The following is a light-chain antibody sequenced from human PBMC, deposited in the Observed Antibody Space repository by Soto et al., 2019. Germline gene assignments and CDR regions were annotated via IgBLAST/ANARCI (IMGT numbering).Light chain of an antibody. J-gene: IGLJ1*01. Sequence: QSVLTQPASVSGSPGQSITISCTGTSSDVGGYNYVSWYQHHPGKAPKLMIHDVSNRPSGVSIRFSGSKSDNTASLTISGLQPEDEADYHCSSYTTSNTRQIVFGTGTKVTVL. CDR2: DVS. CDR1: SSDVGGYNY. V-gene: IGLV2-14*03. CDR3: SSYTTSNTRQIV.